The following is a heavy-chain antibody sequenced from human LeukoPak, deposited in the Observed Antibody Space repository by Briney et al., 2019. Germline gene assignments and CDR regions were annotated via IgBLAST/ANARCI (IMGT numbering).Heavy chain of an antibody. CDR2: IREDGSEK. J-gene: IGHJ3*02. V-gene: IGHV3-7*03. Sequence: GGFLRLSCAASGFPFSSNWMSWVRQAPGKGLEWVANIREDGSEKHYVDSVKGRFIISRDNAKNSLYLQMNSLRAEDTAVYYCARDYPPYYYDSSGYFDAFDIWGQGTMVTVSS. CDR1: GFPFSSNW. D-gene: IGHD3-22*01. CDR3: ARDYPPYYYDSSGYFDAFDI.